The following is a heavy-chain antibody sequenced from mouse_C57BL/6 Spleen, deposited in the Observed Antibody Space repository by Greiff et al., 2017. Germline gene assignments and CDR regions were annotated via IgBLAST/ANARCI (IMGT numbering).Heavy chain of an antibody. J-gene: IGHJ2*01. CDR3: ARILKLGRGFYFDY. Sequence: VKLMESGPGLVAPSQSLSITCTVSGFSLTSYAISWVRQPPGKGLEWLGVIWTGGGTNYNSALKSRLSISKDNSKSQVFLKMNSLQTDDTARYYCARILKLGRGFYFDYWGQGTTLTVSS. V-gene: IGHV2-9-1*01. CDR2: IWTGGGT. D-gene: IGHD4-1*01. CDR1: GFSLTSYA.